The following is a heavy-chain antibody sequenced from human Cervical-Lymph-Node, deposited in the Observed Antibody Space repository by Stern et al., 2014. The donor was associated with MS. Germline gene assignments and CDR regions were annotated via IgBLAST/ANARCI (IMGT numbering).Heavy chain of an antibody. D-gene: IGHD2-2*01. J-gene: IGHJ3*02. V-gene: IGHV1-69*01. CDR3: ARDIPARPGSHDALDI. CDR1: GGTFNTYS. Sequence: QVQLMQSGAEVRKPGSSVQVSCKTSGGTFNTYSISWVRQAPGQGLEWMGGVIPIFRATNYARRFRDRVTITADESPNTVDMELSSLSPEDTAVYYCARDIPARPGSHDALDIWGQGTVITVSS. CDR2: VIPIFRAT.